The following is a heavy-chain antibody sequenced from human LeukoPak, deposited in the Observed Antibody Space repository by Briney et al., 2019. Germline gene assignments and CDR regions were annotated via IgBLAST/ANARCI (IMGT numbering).Heavy chain of an antibody. D-gene: IGHD3-3*01. V-gene: IGHV4-4*07. CDR2: IYTSGGT. CDR3: ARTPYDFWSGYYLTIDYFDY. CDR1: GGSISSYY. Sequence: PSETLSLTCTVSGGSISSYYWSWIRQPAGKGLEWIGRIYTSGGTNYNPSLKSRVTMSVDTSKNQFSLKLSSVTAADTAVYYCARTPYDFWSGYYLTIDYFDYWGQGTLVTVSS. J-gene: IGHJ4*02.